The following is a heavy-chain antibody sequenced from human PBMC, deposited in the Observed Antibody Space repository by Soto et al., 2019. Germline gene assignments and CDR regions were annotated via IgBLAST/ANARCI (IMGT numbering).Heavy chain of an antibody. CDR2: INVGNGNT. V-gene: IGHV1-3*01. Sequence: QVQLVQSGAEVKKPGASVKGSCKASGYTFTSYAMHLVRQAPGQRLEWMGWINVGNGNTKYSQKFQGRVTITRDTSASTAYMELSSLRSEDTAVYYCERSIVVVHAADYWGQGTLVTVSS. CDR3: ERSIVVVHAADY. J-gene: IGHJ4*02. CDR1: GYTFTSYA. D-gene: IGHD2-21*01.